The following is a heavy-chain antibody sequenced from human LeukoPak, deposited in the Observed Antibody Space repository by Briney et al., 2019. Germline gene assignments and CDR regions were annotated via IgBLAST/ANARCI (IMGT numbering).Heavy chain of an antibody. CDR1: GGTFSSYA. CDR3: AIPPYSSSWYRRDYYYGMDV. V-gene: IGHV1-69*01. J-gene: IGHJ6*02. CDR2: IIPIFGTA. Sequence: ASVKVSCKASGGTFSSYAISWVRQAPGQGLEWMGGIIPIFGTANYAQKFQGRVTITADESTSTAYMELSSLRSEDTAVYYCAIPPYSSSWYRRDYYYGMDVWGQGTTVTVSS. D-gene: IGHD6-13*01.